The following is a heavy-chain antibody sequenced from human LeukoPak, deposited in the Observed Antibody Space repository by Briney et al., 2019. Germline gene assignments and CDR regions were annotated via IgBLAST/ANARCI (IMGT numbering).Heavy chain of an antibody. Sequence: TGGSLRLSCAASGFTFSSYSMNWVRQAPGKGLEWVSYISSSSSTIYYADSVKGRFTISRDNAKNSLYLQMNSLRAEDTAVYYCASSDHYCSGGSCYNPFDYWGQGTLVTVSS. CDR2: ISSSSSTI. CDR3: ASSDHYCSGGSCYNPFDY. CDR1: GFTFSSYS. J-gene: IGHJ4*02. D-gene: IGHD2-15*01. V-gene: IGHV3-48*04.